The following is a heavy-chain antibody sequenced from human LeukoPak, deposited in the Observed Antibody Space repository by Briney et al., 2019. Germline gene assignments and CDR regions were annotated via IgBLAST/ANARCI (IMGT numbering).Heavy chain of an antibody. D-gene: IGHD7-27*01. J-gene: IGHJ6*03. CDR1: GGSISSYY. Sequence: SETLSLTCTVSGGSISSYYWSWIRQPPGKGLEWIGYIYYSGSTNYNPSLKSRVTISVDTSKNQFSPKLSSVTAADTAVYYCARVETGDGDYYYMDVWGKGTTVTVSS. CDR2: IYYSGST. V-gene: IGHV4-59*01. CDR3: ARVETGDGDYYYMDV.